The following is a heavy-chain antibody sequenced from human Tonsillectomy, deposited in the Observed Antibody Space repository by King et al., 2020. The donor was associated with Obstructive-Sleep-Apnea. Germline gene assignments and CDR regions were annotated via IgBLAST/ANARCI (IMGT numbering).Heavy chain of an antibody. Sequence: VQLVESGGGVVQPGRSLRLSCAASGFTFSSYAMHWVRQAPGKGLEGVAVISYDGSNKYYADSVKGRFTISRDNSKNTLYLQMNSLRAEDTAVYYCARDIAVAGWEGAFDIWGQGTMVTVSS. J-gene: IGHJ3*02. CDR3: ARDIAVAGWEGAFDI. CDR1: GFTFSSYA. CDR2: ISYDGSNK. V-gene: IGHV3-30-3*01. D-gene: IGHD6-19*01.